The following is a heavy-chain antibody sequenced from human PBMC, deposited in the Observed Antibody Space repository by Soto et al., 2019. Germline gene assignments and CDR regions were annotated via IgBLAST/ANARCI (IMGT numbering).Heavy chain of an antibody. D-gene: IGHD6-6*01. CDR1: GGSISSYY. Sequence: SETLSLTCTVSGGSISSYYWSWIRQPPGKGLEWIGYIYYSGSTNYNPSLKSRVTISVDTSKNQFSLKLSSVTAADTAVYYCARARAARLGVWFDPWGQGTLVTVSS. CDR3: ARARAARLGVWFDP. V-gene: IGHV4-59*01. CDR2: IYYSGST. J-gene: IGHJ5*02.